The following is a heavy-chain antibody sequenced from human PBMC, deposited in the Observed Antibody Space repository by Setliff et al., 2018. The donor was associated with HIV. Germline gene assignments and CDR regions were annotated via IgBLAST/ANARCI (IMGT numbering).Heavy chain of an antibody. D-gene: IGHD3-22*01. CDR3: ARIATYYDTSGYLIPYYFDY. V-gene: IGHV4-4*02. Sequence: PSETLSLTCVASGGSISTSNWWSWVRQPPGKGLEWIGEIYHSGSTNYNSSLKSRVTISVDKSKNLFSLKLSSVTAADTAMYYCARIATYYDTSGYLIPYYFDYWGQGTLVTVSS. CDR1: GGSISTSNW. J-gene: IGHJ4*02. CDR2: IYHSGST.